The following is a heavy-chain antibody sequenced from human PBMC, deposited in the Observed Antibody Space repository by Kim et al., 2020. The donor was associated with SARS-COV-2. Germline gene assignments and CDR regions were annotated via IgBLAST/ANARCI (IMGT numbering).Heavy chain of an antibody. CDR1: GFTFSNAW. V-gene: IGHV3-15*01. Sequence: GGSLRLSCAASGFTFSNAWMSWVRQAPGKGLEWIGHIKSKTDGGTTDYAAPVKGRFTISRDDSRNTLYLQMNSLKTEDTAVYYCTPLRGSGYDRFHPWG. D-gene: IGHD5-12*01. CDR3: TPLRGSGYDRFHP. J-gene: IGHJ5*02. CDR2: IKSKTDGGTT.